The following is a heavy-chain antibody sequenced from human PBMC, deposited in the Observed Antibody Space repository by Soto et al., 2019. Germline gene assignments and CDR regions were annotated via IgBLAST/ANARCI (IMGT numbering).Heavy chain of an antibody. J-gene: IGHJ3*02. Sequence: SETLSLTCSVSADSIGSYYWSWIRQPPGKGLEWIGYIYYSGSTNYNPSLKSRVTISVDTSKNQFSLKLSSVTAADTAMYYCARLYCSGGTCDAFDIWGQGTMVTVSS. CDR2: IYYSGST. CDR1: ADSIGSYY. V-gene: IGHV4-59*13. D-gene: IGHD2-15*01. CDR3: ARLYCSGGTCDAFDI.